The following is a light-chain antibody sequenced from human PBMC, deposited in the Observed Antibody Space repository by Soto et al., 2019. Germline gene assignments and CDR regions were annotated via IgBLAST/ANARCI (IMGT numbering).Light chain of an antibody. CDR3: QQRSNWPGT. CDR1: QSVSSY. CDR2: DAS. J-gene: IGKJ2*02. V-gene: IGKV3-11*01. Sequence: EIVLTQSPATLSLSPGERATLSCRASQSVSSYLAWYQQKPGQAPRLLIYDASNRATGIPARFSGSGSGTDFTLTISSLEPEDFAVCCCQQRSNWPGTFGQGTTLEIK.